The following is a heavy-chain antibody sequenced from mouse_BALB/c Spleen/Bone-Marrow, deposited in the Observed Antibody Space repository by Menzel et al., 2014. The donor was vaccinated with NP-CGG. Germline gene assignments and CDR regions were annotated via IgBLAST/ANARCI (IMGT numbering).Heavy chain of an antibody. J-gene: IGHJ4*01. Sequence: EVKLVESGGGLVQPGGSLKVSCAASGFDFSGYWMSWVRQAPGKGLEWIGEINPDSSTINYTPSLKDKFIISRDNAKNTLYLQMSKVRSEDTALYYCARRGGNYVWYAMDYWGQGTSVTGSS. CDR1: GFDFSGYW. V-gene: IGHV4-1*02. CDR2: INPDSSTI. D-gene: IGHD2-1*01. CDR3: ARRGGNYVWYAMDY.